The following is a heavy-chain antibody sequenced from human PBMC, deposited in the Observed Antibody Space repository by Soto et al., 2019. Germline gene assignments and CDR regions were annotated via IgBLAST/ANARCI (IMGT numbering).Heavy chain of an antibody. CDR3: ARDGYSYGYPFAMDV. CDR1: GFTFGTYE. J-gene: IGHJ6*02. CDR2: ITSSGTTI. V-gene: IGHV3-48*03. Sequence: EVQLVESGGGLMQPGGSLRLSCAASGFTFGTYEMNWVRQAPGKGLEWVSYITSSGTTIYYADSVKGRFTISRDNAKNSLYLQMNSLRAEDTAVYYCARDGYSYGYPFAMDVWGQGTTVTVSS. D-gene: IGHD5-18*01.